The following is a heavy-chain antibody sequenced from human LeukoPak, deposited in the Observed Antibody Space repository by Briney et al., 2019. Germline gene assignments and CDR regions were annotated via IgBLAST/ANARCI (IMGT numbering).Heavy chain of an antibody. Sequence: GGSLRLSCAASGFSVSTNYMIWVRQAPGMGLECVSVISNHGTTYYADSVKGRFSISRDNSKNTVFLQMNSLRAEDTAVYYCARDNTISGHYEVGYWGQGTLVTVSS. J-gene: IGHJ4*02. D-gene: IGHD3-3*01. CDR2: ISNHGTT. CDR1: GFSVSTNY. CDR3: ARDNTISGHYEVGY. V-gene: IGHV3-53*01.